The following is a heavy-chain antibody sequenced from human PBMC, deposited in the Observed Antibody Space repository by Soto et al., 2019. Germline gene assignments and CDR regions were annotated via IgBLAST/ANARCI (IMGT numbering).Heavy chain of an antibody. D-gene: IGHD2-15*01. V-gene: IGHV5-51*01. CDR1: GYSFTSYW. Sequence: GESLKISCKGSGYSFTSYWIGWVRQMPGKGLEWMGIIYPGDSDTRYSPSFQGQVTISADKSISTAYLQWSSLKASDTAMYYCATGYCSGGSCYSFDYWGQGTLVTVSS. CDR2: IYPGDSDT. J-gene: IGHJ4*02. CDR3: ATGYCSGGSCYSFDY.